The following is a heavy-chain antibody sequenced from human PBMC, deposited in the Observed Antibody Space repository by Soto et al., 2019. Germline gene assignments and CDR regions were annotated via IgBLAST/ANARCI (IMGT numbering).Heavy chain of an antibody. J-gene: IGHJ4*02. Sequence: WETLSLTCAVSGGSFTSNNWWTWVRQPPGEGMAWIGDSYRTGSTNYNPSLKSRVTISLDKSENQLSLNVPSLTAADTAVYYCASRDPGTSVDYWGQGTLVTVSS. CDR1: GGSFTSNNW. V-gene: IGHV4-4*02. D-gene: IGHD1-7*01. CDR3: ASRDPGTSVDY. CDR2: SYRTGST.